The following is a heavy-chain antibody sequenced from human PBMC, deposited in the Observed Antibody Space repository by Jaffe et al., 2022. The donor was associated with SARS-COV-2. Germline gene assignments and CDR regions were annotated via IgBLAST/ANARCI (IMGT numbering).Heavy chain of an antibody. CDR1: GFTFSSYW. D-gene: IGHD6-13*01. CDR3: ARDRVPGSSWSYNWFDP. Sequence: EVQLVESGGGLVQPGGSLRLSCAASGFTFSSYWMHWVRQAPGKGLVWVSRINSDGSSTSYADSVKGRFTISRDNAKNTLYLQMNSLRAEDTAVYYCARDRVPGSSWSYNWFDPWGQGTLVTVSS. CDR2: INSDGSST. V-gene: IGHV3-74*01. J-gene: IGHJ5*02.